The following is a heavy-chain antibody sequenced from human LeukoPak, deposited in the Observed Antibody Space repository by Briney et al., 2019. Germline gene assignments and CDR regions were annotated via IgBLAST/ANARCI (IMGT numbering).Heavy chain of an antibody. Sequence: SETLSLTCTVSGGSISSYYWSRIRQPAGKGLEWIGRIYTSGSTNYNPSLKSRVAMSVDTSKNQFSLKLSSVTAADTAVYYCAREGSMALMDYYYYMDVWGKGTTVTVSS. D-gene: IGHD2/OR15-2a*01. CDR1: GGSISSYY. CDR2: IYTSGST. V-gene: IGHV4-4*07. CDR3: AREGSMALMDYYYYMDV. J-gene: IGHJ6*03.